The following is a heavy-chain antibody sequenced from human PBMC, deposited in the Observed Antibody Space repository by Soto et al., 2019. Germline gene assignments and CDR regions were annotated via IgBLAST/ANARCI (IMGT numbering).Heavy chain of an antibody. CDR3: ARGVGATTNYFDY. CDR2: INWNGGST. V-gene: IGHV3-20*04. CDR1: GFTFGDYG. Sequence: GGSLRLSCAASGFTFGDYGMSWVRQAPGKGLEWVSGINWNGGSTGYADSVKGRFTITRDNAKNSLYLQMNSLRAEDTALYYCARGVGATTNYFDYWGQGTLVTVSS. J-gene: IGHJ4*02. D-gene: IGHD1-26*01.